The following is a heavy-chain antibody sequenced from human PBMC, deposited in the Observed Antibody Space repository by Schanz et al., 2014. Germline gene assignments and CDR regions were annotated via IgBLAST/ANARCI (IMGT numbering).Heavy chain of an antibody. D-gene: IGHD3-10*01. CDR3: ARAKRFGDMDV. CDR1: GYTFTRSG. CDR2: IGGSDGNT. Sequence: QVQLVQSGGEVKTPGASVKVSCKASGYTFTRSGISWVRQAPGQGLEWMGWIGGSDGNTNFAQKLQGRVTMTADTSTSTAYMELSSLRSEDTAVYYCARAKRFGDMDVWGQGTTVTVSS. J-gene: IGHJ6*02. V-gene: IGHV1-18*01.